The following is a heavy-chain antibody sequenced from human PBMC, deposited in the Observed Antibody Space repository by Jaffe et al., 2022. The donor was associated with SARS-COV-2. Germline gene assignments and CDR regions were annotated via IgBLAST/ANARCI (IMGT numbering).Heavy chain of an antibody. V-gene: IGHV5-51*01. CDR2: IYPGDSDT. CDR3: ARLEYGSGSYPAPNWFDP. D-gene: IGHD3-10*01. Sequence: EVQLVQSGAEVKKPGESLKISCKGSGYSFTSYWIGWVRQMPGKGLEWMGIIYPGDSDTRYSPSFQGQVTISADKSISTAYLQWSSLKASDTAMYYCARLEYGSGSYPAPNWFDPWGQGTLVTVSS. CDR1: GYSFTSYW. J-gene: IGHJ5*02.